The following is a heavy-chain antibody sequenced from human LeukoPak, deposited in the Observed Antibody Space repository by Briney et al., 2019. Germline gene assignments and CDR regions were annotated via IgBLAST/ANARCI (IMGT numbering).Heavy chain of an antibody. Sequence: HPGGSLRLSCAASGFTVSSNYMSWVRQAPGKGLEWVSVIFSGGSTYYADSVKGRFTISRDNSKNTLYLQMNSLRAEDTAVYYCARLGSGYSFDYWGQGTLVTVSS. D-gene: IGHD3-22*01. CDR2: IFSGGST. CDR3: ARLGSGYSFDY. J-gene: IGHJ4*02. CDR1: GFTVSSNY. V-gene: IGHV3-66*01.